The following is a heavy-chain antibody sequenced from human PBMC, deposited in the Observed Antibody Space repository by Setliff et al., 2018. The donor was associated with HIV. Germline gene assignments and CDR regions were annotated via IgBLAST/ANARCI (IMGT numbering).Heavy chain of an antibody. D-gene: IGHD1-26*01. Sequence: PSETLSLTCTVSGPPIAIGSYYWTWIRQPAGKGLEWIGRIYTSGSTNYNPSLKSRVTISVDTSKNQFSLKLSSVTAADTAVYYCARGGSGSPFDYWGQGTLVTVSS. V-gene: IGHV4-61*02. CDR3: ARGGSGSPFDY. CDR2: IYTSGST. J-gene: IGHJ4*02. CDR1: GPPIAIGSYY.